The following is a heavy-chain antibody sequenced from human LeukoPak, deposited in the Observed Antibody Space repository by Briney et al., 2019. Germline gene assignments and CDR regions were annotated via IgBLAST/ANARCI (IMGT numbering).Heavy chain of an antibody. V-gene: IGHV1-8*01. J-gene: IGHJ5*02. CDR2: MNPNSGNT. Sequence: ASVKVSCKASGYTFTSYDINWVRQAPGQGLEWMGWMNPNSGNTGYAQKFQGRVTMTRNTSISTAYMELSSLRSEDTAVYYCARGAPYGSDVPIIDPWGQGTLVTVSS. CDR1: GYTFTSYD. D-gene: IGHD3-10*01. CDR3: ARGAPYGSDVPIIDP.